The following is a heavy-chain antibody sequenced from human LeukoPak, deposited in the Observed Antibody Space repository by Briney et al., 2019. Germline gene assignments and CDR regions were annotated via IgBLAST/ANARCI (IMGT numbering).Heavy chain of an antibody. CDR3: ARGRATGTSALVY. CDR1: GGSISSDFY. D-gene: IGHD1-7*01. CDR2: IYHSGRT. V-gene: IGHV4-30-4*01. J-gene: IGHJ4*02. Sequence: SETLSLTCTVSGGSISSDFYWSWIRQPPGKGLEWIGYIYHSGRTSYNPSLKSRVTISVDTSKNQFSLKLSSVTAADTAVYYCARGRATGTSALVYWGQGTLVTVSS.